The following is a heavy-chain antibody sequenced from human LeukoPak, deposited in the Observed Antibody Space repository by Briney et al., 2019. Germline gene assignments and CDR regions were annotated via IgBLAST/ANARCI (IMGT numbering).Heavy chain of an antibody. CDR3: AKDFGSGRYSFDY. V-gene: IGHV3-30*02. Sequence: GGSLRLSCAASGFTFSSYAMSWVRQAPGKGLEWVAFIRYDGSKKRYADSVKGRLTLSRDNSKNTLYLEMNSLRVEDTAVYYCAKDFGSGRYSFDYWGQGTLVTVSS. J-gene: IGHJ4*02. D-gene: IGHD3-10*01. CDR2: IRYDGSKK. CDR1: GFTFSSYA.